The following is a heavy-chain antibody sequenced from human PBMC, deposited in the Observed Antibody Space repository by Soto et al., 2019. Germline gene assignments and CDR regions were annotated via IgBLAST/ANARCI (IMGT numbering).Heavy chain of an antibody. CDR1: GGSISSSNW. D-gene: IGHD3-3*01. CDR3: ATGPSRDYYEFWSGYPYCDY. CDR2: IYHSGST. J-gene: IGHJ4*02. V-gene: IGHV4-4*02. Sequence: QVQLQESGPGLVKPSGTLSLTCAVSGGSISSSNWWSWVRQPPGKGLEWMGEIYHSGSTNYNPSLKSRVTIAVDKSKNQFSLRLSSVTAADTAVYYCATGPSRDYYEFWSGYPYCDYWGQGTLVTVSS.